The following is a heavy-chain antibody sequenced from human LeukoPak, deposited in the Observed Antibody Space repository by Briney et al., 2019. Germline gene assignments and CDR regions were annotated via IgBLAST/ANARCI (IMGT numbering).Heavy chain of an antibody. D-gene: IGHD3-10*01. CDR1: GGSISSYY. CDR2: IYTSGST. CDR3: ARVGVLLWFGELLRGFDY. Sequence: SETLSLTCTVSGGSISSYYWSWIRQPAGKGLEWIGRIYTSGSTNYNPSLKSRVTISVDTSKNQFSLKLSSVTAADTAVYYCARVGVLLWFGELLRGFDYWGQGTLVTVSS. J-gene: IGHJ4*02. V-gene: IGHV4-4*07.